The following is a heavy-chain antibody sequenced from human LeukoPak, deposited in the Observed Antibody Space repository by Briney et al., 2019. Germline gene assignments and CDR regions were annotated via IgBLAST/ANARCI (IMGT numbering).Heavy chain of an antibody. D-gene: IGHD5-18*01. Sequence: SETLSLTCTVSGGSISNYYWSWIRQPPGKELEWIGYIYYIGSTNYNPSLKRRVTISVDTSKNQFSLRLTSVTAADTAVYYCARGGPRDGYDYWGQGTLVTVSS. CDR2: IYYIGST. V-gene: IGHV4-59*01. J-gene: IGHJ4*02. CDR1: GGSISNYY. CDR3: ARGGPRDGYDY.